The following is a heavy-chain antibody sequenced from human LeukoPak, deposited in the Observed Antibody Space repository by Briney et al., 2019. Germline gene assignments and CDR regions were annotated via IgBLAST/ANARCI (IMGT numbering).Heavy chain of an antibody. Sequence: PGGSLRLSCAASGFTVSSNYMSWVRQAPGKGLEWVSVIYSGGSTYYADSVKGRFTISRENSKSTLYLQMNSLRVEDTAVYYCARSDAFYCSGGSCYSGYYGMDVWGQGTTVTVSS. J-gene: IGHJ6*02. CDR2: IYSGGST. CDR3: ARSDAFYCSGGSCYSGYYGMDV. D-gene: IGHD2-15*01. CDR1: GFTVSSNY. V-gene: IGHV3-53*05.